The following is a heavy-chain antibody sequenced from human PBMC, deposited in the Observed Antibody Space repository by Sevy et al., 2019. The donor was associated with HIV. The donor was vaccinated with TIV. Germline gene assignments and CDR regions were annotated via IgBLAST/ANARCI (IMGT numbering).Heavy chain of an antibody. D-gene: IGHD5-18*01. Sequence: GGSLRLSCVASGFTFSDSWMTWVRHAPGKGLGRIAFINEDGSRLGYVDSVRGRFTISRETTKNSLYLQMNSLRAEDTAVYLCARDRAYSALDYWGQGTLVTVSS. V-gene: IGHV3-7*01. CDR2: INEDGSRL. CDR3: ARDRAYSALDY. CDR1: GFTFSDSW. J-gene: IGHJ4*02.